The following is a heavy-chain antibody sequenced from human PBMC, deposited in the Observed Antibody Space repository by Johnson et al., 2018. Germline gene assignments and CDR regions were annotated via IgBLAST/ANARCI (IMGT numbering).Heavy chain of an antibody. D-gene: IGHD3/OR15-3a*01. CDR3: ARDSKKYDFWTGCLDV. J-gene: IGHJ6*02. Sequence: VQLVQSGGGLVQPGGSLRLSCAASGFTFSSLDWVRQAPGKGLEWVASISRSSHAISYADSVKGRFTIARDNAKNALYLQRNSLRAADTAVYYCARDSKKYDFWTGCLDVWGQGTTVTVSS. CDR2: ISRSSHAI. CDR1: GFTFSS. V-gene: IGHV3-48*04.